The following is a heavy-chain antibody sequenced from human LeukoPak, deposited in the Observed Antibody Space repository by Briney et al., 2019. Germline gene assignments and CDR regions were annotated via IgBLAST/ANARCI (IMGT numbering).Heavy chain of an antibody. V-gene: IGHV3-15*01. J-gene: IGHJ3*02. Sequence: AGGSVRLSCAASRFTFRNTWMSWVRQAPGKGLEGVGHIKSKTEGGTTEYGAHVTGRFTTSRADSKSTLYLQMNRLTTEDTAMYYCTPIVWLGEYHAFDIWGQGRMVTVSS. D-gene: IGHD3-10*01. CDR3: TPIVWLGEYHAFDI. CDR1: RFTFRNTW. CDR2: IKSKTEGGTT.